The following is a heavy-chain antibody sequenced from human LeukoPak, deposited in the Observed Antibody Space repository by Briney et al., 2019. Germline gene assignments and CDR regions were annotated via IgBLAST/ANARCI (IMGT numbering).Heavy chain of an antibody. CDR1: AYTFTDYY. Sequence: GASVKVSCEASAYTFTDYYMHWVQQSPGKGLEWMGRFDPEDGETIYAEKFQGRVTITADTSTDTAYMELSSLRSEDTAVYYCATDFPFTYYYDSSGMNYMDVSGKGTTVTVSS. D-gene: IGHD3-22*01. CDR3: ATDFPFTYYYDSSGMNYMDV. V-gene: IGHV1-69-2*01. CDR2: FDPEDGET. J-gene: IGHJ6*03.